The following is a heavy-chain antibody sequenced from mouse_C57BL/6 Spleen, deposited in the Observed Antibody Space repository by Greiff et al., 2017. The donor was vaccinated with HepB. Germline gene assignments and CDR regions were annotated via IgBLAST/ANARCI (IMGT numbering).Heavy chain of an antibody. CDR1: GYAFTNYL. V-gene: IGHV1-54*01. D-gene: IGHD2-3*01. CDR3: ARSDKAIDGYYPFDY. Sequence: VQLQQSGAELVRPGTSVKVSCKASGYAFTNYLIEWVKQRPGQGLEWIGVINPGSGGTNYNEKFKGKATLTADKSSSTAYMQLSSLTSEDSAVYFCARSDKAIDGYYPFDYWGQGTTLTVSS. J-gene: IGHJ2*01. CDR2: INPGSGGT.